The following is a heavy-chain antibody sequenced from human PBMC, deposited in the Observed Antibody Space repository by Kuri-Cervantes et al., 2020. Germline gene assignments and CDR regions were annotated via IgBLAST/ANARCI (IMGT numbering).Heavy chain of an antibody. CDR3: ARASGYSSGWYPSSWFDP. CDR1: GFTLSSYW. V-gene: IGHV3-7*01. CDR2: IRQDGSEI. J-gene: IGHJ5*02. D-gene: IGHD6-19*01. Sequence: LSLTCAASGFTLSSYWMSWVRQAPGKGLEWVANIRQDGSEIYYLDSVKGRFTISRDNAKNSLYLQMNSLRAEDTAVYYCARASGYSSGWYPSSWFDPWGQGTLVTVSS.